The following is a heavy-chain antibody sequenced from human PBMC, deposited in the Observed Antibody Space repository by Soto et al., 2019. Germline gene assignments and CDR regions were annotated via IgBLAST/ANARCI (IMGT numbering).Heavy chain of an antibody. CDR2: IYYSGTT. CDR3: ARHFSVDYIDY. J-gene: IGHJ4*02. Sequence: SETLSLTCTISGDSITSNSYFWAWIRQPPGKGLEWIGSIYYSGTTYYNPSLKSRVTISVDGSKNQFSLKLSSVTAADTAVYYCARHFSVDYIDYWGQGALVTVSS. CDR1: GDSITSNSYF. V-gene: IGHV4-39*01.